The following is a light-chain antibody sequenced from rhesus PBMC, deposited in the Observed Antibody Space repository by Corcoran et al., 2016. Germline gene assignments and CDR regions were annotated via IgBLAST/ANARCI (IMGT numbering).Light chain of an antibody. V-gene: IGKV1-21*01. Sequence: DIQMTQSPSSLSASVGARVTITCQASQGISNWLAWYQQKPGKAPKLPIYAAASLQSGGPSRFSGSGSGTEFTLTISSLQPEDFETYYCQQYSSGLTFGPGTKLDFK. J-gene: IGKJ3*01. CDR1: QGISNW. CDR2: AAA. CDR3: QQYSSGLT.